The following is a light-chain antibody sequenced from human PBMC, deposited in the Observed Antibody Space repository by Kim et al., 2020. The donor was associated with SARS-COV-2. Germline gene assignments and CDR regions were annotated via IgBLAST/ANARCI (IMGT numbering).Light chain of an antibody. CDR1: QTITNY. CDR2: AAS. CDR3: QQKGT. V-gene: IGKV1-39*01. J-gene: IGKJ1*01. Sequence: IQMTQSPSSLSASVGDRVTITCRASQTITNYLNWYQQKPGRAPEVLIYAASNLQSGVPSRFSGNGSGTDFTLTISSLQPEDFATYYCQQKGTFGQGTKVDI.